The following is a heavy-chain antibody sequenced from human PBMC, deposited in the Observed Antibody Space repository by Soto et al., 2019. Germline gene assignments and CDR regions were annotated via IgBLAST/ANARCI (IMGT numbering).Heavy chain of an antibody. CDR2: IYYNGDT. CDR3: ARSHRDNWGSQDYFDY. J-gene: IGHJ4*02. Sequence: QVQLQESGPGLVKPSQTLSLTCTVSGGSISSGGYYWSWIRQHPGKGLEWIGYIYYNGDTYYNPSLKSRVSISIDTSKNQFSLRLTSVTAADTAVYYCARSHRDNWGSQDYFDYWGQGTLVTVSS. V-gene: IGHV4-31*03. CDR1: GGSISSGGYY. D-gene: IGHD7-27*01.